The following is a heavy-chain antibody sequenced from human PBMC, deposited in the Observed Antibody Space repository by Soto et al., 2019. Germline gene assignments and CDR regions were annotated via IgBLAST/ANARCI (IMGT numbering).Heavy chain of an antibody. CDR3: ASSRIAEAGTFDY. CDR2: INAGNGNT. Sequence: ASLKVSCKASGYTFTSYAMHWVRQAPGQRLEWMGWINAGNGNTKYSQKFQGRVTITRDTSASTAYMELSSLRSEDTAVYYCASSRIAEAGTFDYWGQGTLVTVSS. V-gene: IGHV1-3*01. J-gene: IGHJ4*02. D-gene: IGHD6-13*01. CDR1: GYTFTSYA.